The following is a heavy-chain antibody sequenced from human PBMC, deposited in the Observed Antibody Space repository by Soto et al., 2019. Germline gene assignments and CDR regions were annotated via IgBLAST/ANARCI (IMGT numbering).Heavy chain of an antibody. CDR1: GFTFSNFW. CDR3: SRSLDS. V-gene: IGHV3-7*01. J-gene: IGHJ4*02. CDR2: INPDRSEK. Sequence: PGGSLRLSCAASGFTFSNFWMDWVRQAPGKGLEWVANINPDRSEKHYVDSVKGRFTISRDNARNSLYLQMSSLTAEDSALYYCSRSLDSWGQGTRVTVSS.